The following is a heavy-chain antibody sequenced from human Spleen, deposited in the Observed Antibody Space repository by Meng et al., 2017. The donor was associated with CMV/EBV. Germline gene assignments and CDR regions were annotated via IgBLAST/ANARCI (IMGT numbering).Heavy chain of an antibody. CDR3: ARDPYSSSSGVAYY. CDR1: GFTYSSYS. CDR2: ISSSSSTI. Sequence: GGSLRLSCAASGFTYSSYSMNWVRQAPGKGLEWVSYISSSSSTIYYADSVKGRFTISRDNAKNSLYLQMNSLRAEDTAVYYCARDPYSSSSGVAYYWGQGTLVTASS. D-gene: IGHD6-6*01. V-gene: IGHV3-48*04. J-gene: IGHJ4*02.